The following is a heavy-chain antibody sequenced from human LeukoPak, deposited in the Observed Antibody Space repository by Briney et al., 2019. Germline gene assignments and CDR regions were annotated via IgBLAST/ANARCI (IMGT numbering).Heavy chain of an antibody. J-gene: IGHJ5*02. CDR3: ARGPVTDYCRRFSS. CDR2: MHPKNGNT. Sequence: ASVKVSCKASGYPFNNYEINWVRQSTGQGLGGMGWMHPKNGNTGYAQKYQGRVTMTTNTSISTAYMELTSLRTKDTAVYYCARGPVTDYCRRFSSWGQGTLVTVSS. CDR1: GYPFNNYE. D-gene: IGHD3-9*01. V-gene: IGHV1-8*01.